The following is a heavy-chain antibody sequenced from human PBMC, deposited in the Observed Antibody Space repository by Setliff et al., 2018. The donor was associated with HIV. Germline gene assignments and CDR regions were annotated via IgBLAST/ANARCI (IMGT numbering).Heavy chain of an antibody. D-gene: IGHD3-10*01. CDR3: ATVFYYDSESFSLDY. CDR1: GGTFNNYA. V-gene: IGHV1-69*13. J-gene: IGHJ4*02. Sequence: SVKVSCKASGGTFNNYAISWVRQAPGKGLEGVGGFIPLFGTTNYALKFQGRVTITANESTNTAYMEWSSLRSADTAMYYCATVFYYDSESFSLDYWGQGRWVTVSA. CDR2: FIPLFGTT.